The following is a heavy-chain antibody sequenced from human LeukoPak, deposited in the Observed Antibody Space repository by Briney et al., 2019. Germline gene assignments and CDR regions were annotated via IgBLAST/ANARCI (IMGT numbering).Heavy chain of an antibody. CDR3: AKSIGGVVVVAADY. Sequence: GGSLRLSCAASGFTFSTYAMTWVRQAPGKGLEWVSVISGSGGSTYYADSVEGRFTLSRDNFKNTLYLQMNSLRAEDTAVYYCAKSIGGVVVVAADYWGQGTLVTVSS. J-gene: IGHJ4*02. CDR2: ISGSGGST. D-gene: IGHD2-15*01. V-gene: IGHV3-23*01. CDR1: GFTFSTYA.